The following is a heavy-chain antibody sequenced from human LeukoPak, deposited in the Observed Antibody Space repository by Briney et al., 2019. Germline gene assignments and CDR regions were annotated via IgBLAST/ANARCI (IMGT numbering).Heavy chain of an antibody. J-gene: IGHJ2*01. V-gene: IGHV4-59*01. CDR2: IYYSGGT. D-gene: IGHD6-13*01. Sequence: SETLSLTCTVSGSSISNYYWSWIRQPPGKGLEWIGYIYYSGGTNYNPSLKSRVTISVDTSKNQFSLKLISVTAADTAIYYCARDGIARAGVNWYFDLWGRGTLVTVSS. CDR3: ARDGIARAGVNWYFDL. CDR1: GSSISNYY.